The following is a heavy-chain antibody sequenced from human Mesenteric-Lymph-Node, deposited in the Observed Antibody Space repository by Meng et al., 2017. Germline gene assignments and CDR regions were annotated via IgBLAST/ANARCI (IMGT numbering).Heavy chain of an antibody. J-gene: IGHJ4*02. Sequence: GESLKISCEASGVTFSGYIIHWVRQAPGKGLVWVSRINNEGSYITYADSVKGRFTISRDNAKNTLYLQMSSLRTEDTAVYYCARGNFDIGDYWGQGTLVTVSS. D-gene: IGHD3-9*01. V-gene: IGHV3-74*01. CDR1: GVTFSGYI. CDR2: INNEGSYI. CDR3: ARGNFDIGDY.